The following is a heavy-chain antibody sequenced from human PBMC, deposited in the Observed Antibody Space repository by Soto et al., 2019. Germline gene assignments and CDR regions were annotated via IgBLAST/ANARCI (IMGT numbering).Heavy chain of an antibody. CDR2: ISYDGSNK. CDR3: ARDYDFWSGYYN. D-gene: IGHD3-3*01. V-gene: IGHV3-30-3*01. J-gene: IGHJ4*02. Sequence: QVQLVESGGGVVQPGRSLRLSCAASGFTFSSYARHWVRQAPGKGLEWVAVISYDGSNKYYADSVKGRFTISRDNSKNTLYLQMNSLRAEDTAVYYCARDYDFWSGYYNWGQGTLVTVSS. CDR1: GFTFSSYA.